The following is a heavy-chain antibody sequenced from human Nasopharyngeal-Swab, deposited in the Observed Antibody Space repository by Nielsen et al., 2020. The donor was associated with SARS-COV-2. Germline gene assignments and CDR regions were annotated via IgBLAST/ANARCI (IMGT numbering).Heavy chain of an antibody. CDR3: ARDVAGADSA. Sequence: GGSLRLSCAASGFTFSMYSMNWVRQAPGKGLEWVSSISSSSSYIYYADSVKGRFTISRDNAKNSLYLQMNSLRAEDTAVYYCARDVAGADSAWGQGTLVTVSS. V-gene: IGHV3-21*01. D-gene: IGHD2-21*01. CDR2: ISSSSSYI. CDR1: GFTFSMYS. J-gene: IGHJ5*02.